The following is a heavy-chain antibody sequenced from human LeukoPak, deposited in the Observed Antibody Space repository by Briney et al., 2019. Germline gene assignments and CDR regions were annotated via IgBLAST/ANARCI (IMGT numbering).Heavy chain of an antibody. Sequence: ASVKVSCKASGYTFTSYYMHWVRQAPGQGLEWMGIINPSGGSTSYAQKFQGRVTMTRDMSTSTVYMELSSLRSGDTAVYYCARATYYYDSSGYYTASYDAFDIWGQGTMVTVSS. J-gene: IGHJ3*02. CDR3: ARATYYYDSSGYYTASYDAFDI. CDR2: INPSGGST. V-gene: IGHV1-46*01. D-gene: IGHD3-22*01. CDR1: GYTFTSYY.